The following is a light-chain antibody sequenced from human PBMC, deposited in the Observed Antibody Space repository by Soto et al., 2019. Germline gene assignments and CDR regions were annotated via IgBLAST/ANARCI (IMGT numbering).Light chain of an antibody. Sequence: EIVLTQSPGTLSLSPGERATLSCRATQSVTGNYLAWYQQHYGQPPRLLVYGASDRATGIPDRFNGSGSGTDFTLTFSRVEPEDFVVYYCQQYGRPPTFCLGTKLEIK. CDR3: QQYGRPPT. V-gene: IGKV3-20*01. CDR2: GAS. J-gene: IGKJ2*01. CDR1: QSVTGNY.